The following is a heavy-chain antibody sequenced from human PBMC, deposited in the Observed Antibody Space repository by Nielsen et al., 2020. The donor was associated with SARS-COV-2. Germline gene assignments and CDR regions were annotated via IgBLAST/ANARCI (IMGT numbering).Heavy chain of an antibody. D-gene: IGHD3-10*01. Sequence: ETLSLTCAASGASVSSNGWWSWVRQAPGKGLEWVSVIYSGGSTYYADSVKGRFTISRDNSKNTLYLQMNSLRAEDTAVYYCARHYYYGSGTQCDYWGQGTLVTVSS. CDR3: ARHYYYGSGTQCDY. CDR1: GASVSSNGW. CDR2: IYSGGST. J-gene: IGHJ4*02. V-gene: IGHV3-66*04.